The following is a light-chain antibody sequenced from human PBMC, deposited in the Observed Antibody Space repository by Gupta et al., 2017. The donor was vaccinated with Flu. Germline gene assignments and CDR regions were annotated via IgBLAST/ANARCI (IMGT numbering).Light chain of an antibody. CDR3: QQDDTSPQT. V-gene: IGKV3-20*01. CDR2: AAS. Sequence: GTLPLSPGGSATPFTRRNKSASSRSLAWYQQKPGQGPRLLIYAASSRATAVPDRFSGSGSGTEFTLTIRRLEPEDFGVYYCQQDDTSPQTFGEGTKVEIK. J-gene: IGKJ1*01. CDR1: KSASSRS.